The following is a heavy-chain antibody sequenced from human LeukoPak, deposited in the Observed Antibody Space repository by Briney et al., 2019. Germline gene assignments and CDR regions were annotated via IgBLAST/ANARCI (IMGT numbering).Heavy chain of an antibody. CDR3: ARDPPGIAASGTYY. Sequence: PGGSLRLSCAVSGFSVSNNYMNWVRQAPGKGLEWVSLIYSRGGTSYADSVKGRFTISRGSSKNTLFLQMNSLRVEDTAVYYCARDPPGIAASGTYYWGQGTLVTVSS. V-gene: IGHV3-53*01. CDR2: IYSRGGT. CDR1: GFSVSNNY. D-gene: IGHD6-13*01. J-gene: IGHJ4*02.